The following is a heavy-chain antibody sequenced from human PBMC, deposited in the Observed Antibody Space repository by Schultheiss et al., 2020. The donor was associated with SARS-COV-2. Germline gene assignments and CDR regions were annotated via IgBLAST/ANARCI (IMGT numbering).Heavy chain of an antibody. Sequence: GESLKISCAASGFTFSSYEMNWVRQAPGKGLEWVAVIWYDGSNKYYADSVKGRFTISRDNAKNSLYLQMNSLRAEDTAVYYCARVGGGITMILGAFDIWGQGTMVTVSS. J-gene: IGHJ3*02. CDR3: ARVGGGITMILGAFDI. D-gene: IGHD3-10*01. CDR2: IWYDGSNK. CDR1: GFTFSSYE. V-gene: IGHV3-33*08.